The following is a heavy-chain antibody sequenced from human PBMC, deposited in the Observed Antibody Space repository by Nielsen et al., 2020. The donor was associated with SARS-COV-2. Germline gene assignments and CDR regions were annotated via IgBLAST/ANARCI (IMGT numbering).Heavy chain of an antibody. CDR1: GFTFSSYG. CDR2: ISYDGSNK. CDR3: AKDRAAAAWWGGPFDY. J-gene: IGHJ4*02. Sequence: GGSLRLSCAASGFTFSSYGMHWVRQAPGKGLEWVAVISYDGSNKYYADSVKGRFTISRDNSKNTLYLQMNSRRAEDTAVYYCAKDRAAAAWWGGPFDYWGQGTLVTVSS. V-gene: IGHV3-30*18. D-gene: IGHD6-13*01.